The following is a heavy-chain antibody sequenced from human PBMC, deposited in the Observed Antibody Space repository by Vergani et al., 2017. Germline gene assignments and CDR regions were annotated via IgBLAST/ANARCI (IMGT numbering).Heavy chain of an antibody. Sequence: QVQLVQSGAEVKKPGSSVKVSCKASGGTFSSYAISWVRQAPGQGLEWMGRIIPLFGTANYAQKFQGRVTITADESTSTAYMELSSLRSEYTAEYYCAGRGGITTGVTGRDAFDFWDQGTVVIVSS. CDR1: GGTFSSYA. J-gene: IGHJ3*01. CDR2: IIPLFGTA. CDR3: AGRGGITTGVTGRDAFDF. V-gene: IGHV1-69*13. D-gene: IGHD4-23*01.